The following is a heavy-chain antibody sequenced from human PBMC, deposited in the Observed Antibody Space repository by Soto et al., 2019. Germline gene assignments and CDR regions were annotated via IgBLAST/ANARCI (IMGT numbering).Heavy chain of an antibody. CDR2: ISYDGSTK. J-gene: IGHJ5*02. V-gene: IGHV3-30*04. CDR1: GFTFHSHA. D-gene: IGHD2-21*02. Sequence: HPGGSLRLSCAASGFTFHSHAMNWVRQAPGKGLEWVAIISYDGSTKYYGDSVKGRFTISRDNSKSTVYLQLNSLRPEDTAVYYCARAQSSTVVTSSHFDPWGQGTLVTVSS. CDR3: ARAQSSTVVTSSHFDP.